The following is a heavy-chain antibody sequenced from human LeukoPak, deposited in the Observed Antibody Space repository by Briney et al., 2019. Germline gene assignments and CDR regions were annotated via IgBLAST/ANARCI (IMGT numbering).Heavy chain of an antibody. J-gene: IGHJ4*02. CDR1: GGSISSSSYY. CDR3: AREFYGDYGGFDY. V-gene: IGHV4-39*02. Sequence: PSETLSLTCTVSGGSISSSSYYWGWIRQPPGKGLEWIGSIYYSGITYYNPSLKSRVTISVDTSKNQFSLKLSSVTAADTAVYYCAREFYGDYGGFDYWGQGTLVTVSS. D-gene: IGHD4-17*01. CDR2: IYYSGIT.